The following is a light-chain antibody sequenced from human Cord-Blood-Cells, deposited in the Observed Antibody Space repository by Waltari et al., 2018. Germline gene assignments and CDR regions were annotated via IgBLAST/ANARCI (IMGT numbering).Light chain of an antibody. CDR1: QSVSSN. Sequence: EIVMTQSPATLSVSPGDRATLSCRASQSVSSNLPWYQEKPGQAPRLLIYGASTRATSIPARFSGSGSGTELTLTTSSLQSEDCAVDDGQQYNNWPPLTCGGGTKVEIK. CDR3: QQYNNWPPLT. V-gene: IGKV3-15*01. CDR2: GAS. J-gene: IGKJ4*01.